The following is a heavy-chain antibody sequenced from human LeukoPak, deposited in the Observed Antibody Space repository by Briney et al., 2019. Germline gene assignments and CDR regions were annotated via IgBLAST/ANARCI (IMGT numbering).Heavy chain of an antibody. J-gene: IGHJ5*02. Sequence: GGSLRLSCAASGFTFSANSMTWVRQAPGKGLEWVSSISSGSSYINYADSVKGRFTISRDNAKNSLYLQMNSLRAEDTAMYYCARDGVTYYDILTGRTSNWFDPWGQGTLVTVSS. CDR1: GFTFSANS. D-gene: IGHD3-9*01. CDR2: ISSGSSYI. CDR3: ARDGVTYYDILTGRTSNWFDP. V-gene: IGHV3-21*01.